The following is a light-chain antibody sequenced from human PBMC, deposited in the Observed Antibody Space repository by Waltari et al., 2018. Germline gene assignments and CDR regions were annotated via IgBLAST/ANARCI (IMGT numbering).Light chain of an antibody. CDR1: STDLGSSTL. V-gene: IGLV2-23*01. CDR3: FSYADGRSLV. CDR2: AGT. J-gene: IGLJ2*01. Sequence: QSALTQPASVSGSPGQSITISCTGSSTDLGSSTLVPWYQHHPDKAPNLLIYAGTGRPSGISHRFSGSKSGNTASLTISTLQAEDEADYYCFSYADGRSLVFGGGTKLTVL.